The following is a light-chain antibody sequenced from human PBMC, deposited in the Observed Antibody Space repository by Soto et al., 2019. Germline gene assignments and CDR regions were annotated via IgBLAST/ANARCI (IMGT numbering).Light chain of an antibody. V-gene: IGKV3-15*01. CDR3: QQYNNWPPFT. J-gene: IGKJ3*01. CDR1: QSVSSS. Sequence: EIVMTQSPGTLSESPGERATLFCRASQSVSSSLAWYQQKPGQAPRLLIYGASTRATGIPARFSGSGSGTEFTLTISSLRSEDFAVYYCQQYNNWPPFTFGPGTKVDIK. CDR2: GAS.